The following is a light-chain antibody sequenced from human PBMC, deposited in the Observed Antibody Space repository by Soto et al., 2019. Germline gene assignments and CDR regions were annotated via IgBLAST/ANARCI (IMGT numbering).Light chain of an antibody. CDR3: QQYGRT. V-gene: IGKV3-20*01. Sequence: EIVMTQSPGTLSVYPGERVTLSCRASQSVGSNLAWYQQEPGQAPRLLIYGASSRATGIPDRFSGSGSGTDFTLTISRLEPEDFAVYYCQQYGRTFGQGTKVDIK. J-gene: IGKJ1*01. CDR1: QSVGSN. CDR2: GAS.